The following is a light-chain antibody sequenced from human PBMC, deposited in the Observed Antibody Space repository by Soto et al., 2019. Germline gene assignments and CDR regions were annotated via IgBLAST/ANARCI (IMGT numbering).Light chain of an antibody. J-gene: IGKJ2*01. V-gene: IGKV4-1*01. CDR3: QQYYDSPYT. CDR2: WAS. Sequence: DIVMTQSPESLAVSLGERATINCKSSQSILYSSNNKNFLAWYQHKPGQPPKLLIYWASTRESGVPDRFSGSGSATDFTLTISSLQADDVAVYYCQQYYDSPYTFGQGTKLEIK. CDR1: QSILYSSNNKNF.